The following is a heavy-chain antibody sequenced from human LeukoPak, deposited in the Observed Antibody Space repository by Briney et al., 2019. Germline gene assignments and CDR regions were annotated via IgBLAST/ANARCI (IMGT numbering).Heavy chain of an antibody. D-gene: IGHD2-15*01. V-gene: IGHV3-33*01. CDR1: GFTFSSYG. CDR3: ARDAWVVVVKGELDY. CDR2: IWYDGSNK. Sequence: PGGSLRLSCAASGFTFSSYGMHWVRQAPGKELEWVAVIWYDGSNKYYADSVKGRFTISRDNSKNTLYLQMNSLRAEDTAVYYSARDAWVVVVKGELDYWGQGTLVTVSS. J-gene: IGHJ4*02.